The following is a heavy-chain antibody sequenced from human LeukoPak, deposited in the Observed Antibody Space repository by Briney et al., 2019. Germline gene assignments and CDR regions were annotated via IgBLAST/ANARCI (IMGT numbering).Heavy chain of an antibody. V-gene: IGHV4-39*07. J-gene: IGHJ6*03. CDR1: GGSISSSSYY. Sequence: SETLSLTCTVSGGSISSSSYYWSWIRQPPGKGLEWIGSIYYSGSTYYNPSLKSRVTISVDTSKNQFSLKLSSVTAADTAVYYCAGGNTAGTYMDVWGKGTTVTVSS. D-gene: IGHD5-18*01. CDR3: AGGNTAGTYMDV. CDR2: IYYSGST.